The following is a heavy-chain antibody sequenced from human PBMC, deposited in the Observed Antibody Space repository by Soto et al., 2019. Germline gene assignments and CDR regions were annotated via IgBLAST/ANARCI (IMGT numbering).Heavy chain of an antibody. V-gene: IGHV2-5*02. CDR1: GFSLSTNGVG. J-gene: IGHJ4*02. Sequence: QITLKESGPTLVKPTQTLTLTCTFSGFSLSTNGVGVGWIRQPPGKALEWLALIYWDDDKRYSPSLKNRLTITKATSKNQVVLTMTNMDPVDTATYYCSHSDRASGKIGFDYWGQGTLVTVSS. CDR2: IYWDDDK. D-gene: IGHD3-10*01. CDR3: SHSDRASGKIGFDY.